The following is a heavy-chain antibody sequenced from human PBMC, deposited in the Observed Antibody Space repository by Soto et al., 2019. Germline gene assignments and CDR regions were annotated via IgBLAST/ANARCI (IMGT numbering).Heavy chain of an antibody. V-gene: IGHV1-69*01. CDR1: GGTFSTYP. Sequence: QVQLVQSGAEVKKPGSSVKVSCKAAGGTFSTYPINWVRQAPGPGLEYMGGIIHKFGTTNYAQKFRGTVTITADESTSTAYMELNNLRSADTAVYYCARGASNSTGWDIWFDPWGQGTLVTVSS. CDR3: ARGASNSTGWDIWFDP. D-gene: IGHD6-19*01. J-gene: IGHJ5*02. CDR2: IIHKFGTT.